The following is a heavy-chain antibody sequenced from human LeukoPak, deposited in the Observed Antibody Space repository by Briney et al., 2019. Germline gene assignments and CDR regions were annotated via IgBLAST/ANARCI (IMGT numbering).Heavy chain of an antibody. D-gene: IGHD1-14*01. CDR3: AKDLNNNGRGFDY. CDR2: IRASVSST. V-gene: IGHV3-23*01. Sequence: PGESLRLSCTASGFTFSSYGLSWVRQAPGKGLEWVAAIRASVSSTYYADSVQGRFIISRDNSKNTLYLQMDRLRADDTALYYCAKDLNNNGRGFDYWGQETLVTVSS. CDR1: GFTFSSYG. J-gene: IGHJ4*02.